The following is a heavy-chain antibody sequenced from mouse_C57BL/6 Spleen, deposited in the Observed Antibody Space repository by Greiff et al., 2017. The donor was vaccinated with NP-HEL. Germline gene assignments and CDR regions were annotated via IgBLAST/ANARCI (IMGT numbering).Heavy chain of an antibody. CDR2: IRYDGSN. V-gene: IGHV3-6*01. Sequence: EVKLMESGPGLVKPSQSLSLTCSVTGYSITSGYYWNWIRQFPGNKLEWVGYIRYDGSNNYNPSLKNRISFTPDTSKNQCFLKLNSVSTEDTATYDCARGRGSSGFYAMDYWGQGTSVTVSS. CDR1: GYSITSGYY. CDR3: ARGRGSSGFYAMDY. D-gene: IGHD3-2*02. J-gene: IGHJ4*01.